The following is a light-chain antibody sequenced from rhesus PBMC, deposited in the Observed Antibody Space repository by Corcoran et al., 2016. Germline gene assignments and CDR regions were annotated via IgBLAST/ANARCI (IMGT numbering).Light chain of an antibody. J-gene: IGLJ2*01. CDR1: NIGSKG. CDR3: QIWDSSRKYAF. V-gene: IGLV3-25*02. Sequence: SYALTQSPSLSVSSGQTARITRGADNIGSKGVHWYQQRPPQAPVVVIYEDNQRPSGIPDRFSGSNSGNTATLTISGVEAGDEADFYWQIWDSSRKYAFFGGGTRLTVL. CDR2: EDN.